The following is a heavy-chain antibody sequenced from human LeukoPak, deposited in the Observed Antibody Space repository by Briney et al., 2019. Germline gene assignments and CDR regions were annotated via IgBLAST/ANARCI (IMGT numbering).Heavy chain of an antibody. J-gene: IGHJ3*02. D-gene: IGHD3-22*01. CDR1: GYTFTGYY. CDR2: INPNSGGT. V-gene: IGHV1-2*04. Sequence: ASVKVSCKASGYTFTGYYMHWVRQAPGQGLEWMGWINPNSGGTNYAQKFQGWVTMTRDTSISTAYMELSRLRSDDTAVYYCARAPPNYYDSSGYYYERNAFDIWGQGTMVTVSS. CDR3: ARAPPNYYDSSGYYYERNAFDI.